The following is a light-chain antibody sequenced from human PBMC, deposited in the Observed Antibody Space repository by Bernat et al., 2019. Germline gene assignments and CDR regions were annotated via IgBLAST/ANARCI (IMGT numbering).Light chain of an antibody. V-gene: IGKV3-15*01. CDR3: QQYHNWPLT. CDR1: QSVSSN. J-gene: IGKJ4*01. CDR2: AAS. Sequence: EIVMTQSPATLSVSPGERATLSCRASQSVSSNLAWYQQKPGQAPGLLIYAASTRATGIPARFSGSGSGTEFTLTISSLQSEDFAVYYCQQYHNWPLTFGGGTKVEIK.